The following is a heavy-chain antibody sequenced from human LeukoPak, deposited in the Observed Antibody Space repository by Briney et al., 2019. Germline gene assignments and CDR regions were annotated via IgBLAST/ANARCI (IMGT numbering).Heavy chain of an antibody. V-gene: IGHV4-59*08. Sequence: PSETLSLTCTVSSGSISSYYWSWIRQPPGKGLEWIGYIYYSGSTNYNPSLKSRVTISVDTSKNQFSLKLSSVTAADTAVYYCARHGSLGHFDYWGQGTLVTVSS. J-gene: IGHJ4*02. CDR2: IYYSGST. CDR1: SGSISSYY. CDR3: ARHGSLGHFDY. D-gene: IGHD5-12*01.